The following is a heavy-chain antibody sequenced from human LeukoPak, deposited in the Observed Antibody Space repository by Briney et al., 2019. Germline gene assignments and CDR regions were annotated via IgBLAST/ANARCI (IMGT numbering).Heavy chain of an antibody. CDR1: EYSLSDLS. D-gene: IGHD6-19*01. CDR3: ATDRVYRSSGRSWGFFDY. J-gene: IGHJ4*02. Sequence: AASVKVSCKISEYSLSDLSIHWVREAPGEGLEWMGGFDSENNKMVYSQKFQGRVTMTEDTSADTAYMELTSLRSEGTAVYFCATDRVYRSSGRSWGFFDYWGQGTLVIVSS. V-gene: IGHV1-24*01. CDR2: FDSENNKM.